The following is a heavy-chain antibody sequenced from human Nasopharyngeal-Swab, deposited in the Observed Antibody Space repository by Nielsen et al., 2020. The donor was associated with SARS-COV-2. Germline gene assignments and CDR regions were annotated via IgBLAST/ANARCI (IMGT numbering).Heavy chain of an antibody. D-gene: IGHD6-19*01. CDR2: ISSSSSYI. J-gene: IGHJ4*02. CDR1: GFTFSSYS. V-gene: IGHV3-21*01. Sequence: GGSLRLSCAASGFTFSSYSMNWVRQAPGKGLEWVSSISSSSSYIYYADSVKGRFTISRDNAKNSLYLQMNSLRAEDTAVYYCARDRGAVAGHYYFDYWGQGTLVTVSS. CDR3: ARDRGAVAGHYYFDY.